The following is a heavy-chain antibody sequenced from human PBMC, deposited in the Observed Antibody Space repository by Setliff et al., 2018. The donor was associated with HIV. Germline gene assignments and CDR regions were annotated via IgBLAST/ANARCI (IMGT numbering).Heavy chain of an antibody. CDR3: APDSSIPMMFDNHAFDI. CDR2: INAGNGNT. J-gene: IGHJ3*02. Sequence: ASVKVSCKASGYTFTSYAMHWVRQAPGQRLEWMGCINAGNGNTKYSQKFQGRVTITRDTSASTAYMELISLRSEDTAVYYCAPDSSIPMMFDNHAFDIWGQGTMVTVSS. CDR1: GYTFTSYA. D-gene: IGHD3-22*01. V-gene: IGHV1-3*01.